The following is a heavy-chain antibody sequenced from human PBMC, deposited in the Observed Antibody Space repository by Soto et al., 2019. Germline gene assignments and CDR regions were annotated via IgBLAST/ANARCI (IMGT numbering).Heavy chain of an antibody. CDR3: ARTKQWLGLDAFDI. CDR2: INPSGGST. V-gene: IGHV1-46*01. J-gene: IGHJ3*02. CDR1: GYTFTSYY. Sequence: ASVKVSCKASGYTFTSYYMHWVRQAPGQGLEWMGIINPSGGSTSYAQKLQGRVTMTTDTSTSTAYMELRSLRSDDTAVYYCARTKQWLGLDAFDIWGQGTMVTVSS. D-gene: IGHD6-19*01.